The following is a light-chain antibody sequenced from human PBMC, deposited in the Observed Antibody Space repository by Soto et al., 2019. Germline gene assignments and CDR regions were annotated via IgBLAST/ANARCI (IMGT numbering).Light chain of an antibody. J-gene: IGLJ3*02. CDR2: EGS. Sequence: QSALTQPASVSGSPGQSITISCTGTSSDVGSYNLVSWYQQHPGKAPKLMIYEGSKRPSGVSNRFSGSKSGNTASLTISGLQAEEEADYYCCSYAGSGWVFGGGTKLTVL. CDR3: CSYAGSGWV. V-gene: IGLV2-23*01. CDR1: SSDVGSYNL.